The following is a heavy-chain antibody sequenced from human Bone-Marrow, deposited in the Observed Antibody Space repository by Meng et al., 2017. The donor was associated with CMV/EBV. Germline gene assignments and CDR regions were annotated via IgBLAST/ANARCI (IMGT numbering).Heavy chain of an antibody. Sequence: QVQLQQSGPGLVEPSQPLSLTCAISGDGVSSNGAAWTWVRLSPSRGLEWLGRTYYESKWYTDYAVAVKGRLVINADTSKNQFSLKLYSVTPDDTGLYFCARERGNWLDPWSQGTLVTVSS. V-gene: IGHV6-1*01. CDR3: ARERGNWLDP. D-gene: IGHD3-10*01. J-gene: IGHJ5*02. CDR2: TYYESKWYT. CDR1: GDGVSSNGAA.